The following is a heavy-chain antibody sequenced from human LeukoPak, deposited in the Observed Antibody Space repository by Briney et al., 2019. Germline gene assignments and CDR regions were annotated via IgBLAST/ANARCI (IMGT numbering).Heavy chain of an antibody. J-gene: IGHJ4*02. CDR2: IYSGGST. CDR1: GFTVSSNY. CDR3: ARELRHFYYFDY. Sequence: GGSLRLSCAASGFTVSSNYMSWVRQAPGKGLEWVSVIYSGGSTYYADSVKGRFTISRDNSKNTLYLQMNSLRAEDTAVYYCARELRHFYYFDYWGQGTLFTVSS. V-gene: IGHV3-66*01. D-gene: IGHD2/OR15-2a*01.